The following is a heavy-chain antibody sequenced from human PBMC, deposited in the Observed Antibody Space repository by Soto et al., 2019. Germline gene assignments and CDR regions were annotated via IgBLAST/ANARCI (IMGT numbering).Heavy chain of an antibody. V-gene: IGHV3-30-3*01. CDR2: ISYDGSNK. Sequence: QVQLVESGGGVVQPGGSLRLSCVASGFTFSTYAMHWVRQAPGKGLEWVAVISYDGSNKYYTDSVKGRFTISRDDSKNTLYLQMNSLRPEYTAVYYCARSDSHYDSSATFGSYWGQGTLVTVSS. CDR3: ARSDSHYDSSATFGSY. CDR1: GFTFSTYA. J-gene: IGHJ4*02. D-gene: IGHD3-22*01.